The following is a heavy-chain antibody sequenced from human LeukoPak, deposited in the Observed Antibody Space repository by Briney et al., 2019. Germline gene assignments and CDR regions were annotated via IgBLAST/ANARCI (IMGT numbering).Heavy chain of an antibody. Sequence: PSQTLSLTCTVSGGSISSGDYYWSWIRQPPGKGLEWIGYIYYSGSTYYNPSLKSRVTISVDTSKNQFSLKLNSVTAADTAVYYCARHQVGANTFDYWGQGTLVTVSS. CDR2: IYYSGST. CDR1: GGSISSGDYY. V-gene: IGHV4-30-4*01. D-gene: IGHD1-26*01. CDR3: ARHQVGANTFDY. J-gene: IGHJ4*02.